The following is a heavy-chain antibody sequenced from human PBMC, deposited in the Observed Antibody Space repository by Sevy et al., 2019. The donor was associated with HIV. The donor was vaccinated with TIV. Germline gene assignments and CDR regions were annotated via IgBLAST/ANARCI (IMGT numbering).Heavy chain of an antibody. CDR2: IHSDDTT. Sequence: GSLRLSCAASGFTVNSNYMTWVRQAPGKGLEGVSVIHSDDTTYHADSVKDRFTISGDNFKNTLYLHMSSLRAEDTAVYYCARGKSGYGYALNYWGQGTLVTVSS. V-gene: IGHV3-66*01. CDR1: GFTVNSNY. CDR3: ARGKSGYGYALNY. J-gene: IGHJ4*02. D-gene: IGHD5-18*01.